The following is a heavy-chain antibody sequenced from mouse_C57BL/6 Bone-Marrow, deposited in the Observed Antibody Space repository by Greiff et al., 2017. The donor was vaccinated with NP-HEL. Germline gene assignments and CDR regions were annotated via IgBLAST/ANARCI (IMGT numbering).Heavy chain of an antibody. CDR3: TTEGFITTVVDY. CDR2: IDPENGDT. CDR1: GFNIKDDY. J-gene: IGHJ2*01. V-gene: IGHV14-4*01. D-gene: IGHD1-1*01. Sequence: EVQLVESGAELVRPGASVKLSCTASGFNIKDDYMHWVKQRPEQGLEWIGWIDPENGDTEYASKFQGKATITADTSSNTAYLQLSSLTSEDTAVYYCTTEGFITTVVDYWGQGTTLTVSS.